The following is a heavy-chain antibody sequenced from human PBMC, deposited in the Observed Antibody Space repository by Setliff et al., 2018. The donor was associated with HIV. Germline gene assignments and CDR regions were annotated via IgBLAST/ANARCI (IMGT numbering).Heavy chain of an antibody. CDR3: ARGAYGYYFDY. D-gene: IGHD4-17*01. J-gene: IGHJ4*02. V-gene: IGHV3-73*01. CDR2: IRNKGNSYAT. CDR1: GFTFSGSA. Sequence: PGGSLRLSCAASGFTFSGSAVHWVRQASGRGLEWVGRIRNKGNSYATTYAASVRGRFTVSRDNAKDSLYLQMDSLRAEDTAVYYCARGAYGYYFDYWGQGALVTVSS.